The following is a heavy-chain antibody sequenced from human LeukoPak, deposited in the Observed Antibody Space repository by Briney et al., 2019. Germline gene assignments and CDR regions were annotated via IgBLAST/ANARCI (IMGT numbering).Heavy chain of an antibody. J-gene: IGHJ6*03. Sequence: GESLKISRQGSGYSFPQYWIGWVRQIPGKGLEWMGIIYPGDSDTRYSPSFQGQVTISADKSISTAYLQWSSLKASDTAMYYCARQGIAVAGTTYYYMDVWGKGTTVTVSS. CDR1: GYSFPQYW. V-gene: IGHV5-51*01. CDR3: ARQGIAVAGTTYYYMDV. CDR2: IYPGDSDT. D-gene: IGHD6-19*01.